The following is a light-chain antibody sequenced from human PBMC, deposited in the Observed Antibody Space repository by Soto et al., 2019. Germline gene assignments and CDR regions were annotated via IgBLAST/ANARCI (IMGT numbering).Light chain of an antibody. V-gene: IGKV3-11*01. Sequence: MVFTQSPATLSLSPGEMATLSCRASQSLSKSLVWYQQKPGQAPRLLIDGASNRATGIPARFSGSGSGTDFTLTISSLEPEDFAVYFCQQRSSWPLTFGGGTKVDIK. J-gene: IGKJ4*02. CDR1: QSLSKS. CDR2: GAS. CDR3: QQRSSWPLT.